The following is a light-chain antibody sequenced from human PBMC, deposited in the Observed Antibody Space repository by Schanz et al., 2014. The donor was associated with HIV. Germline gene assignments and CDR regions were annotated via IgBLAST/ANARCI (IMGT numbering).Light chain of an antibody. V-gene: IGLV2-14*01. Sequence: QSVLTQPASVSGSPGQSITISCTGTSSDVGGYNYVSWYQQHPGKAPKLMIYDVSNRPSGVSNRFSGSKSGVTASLTISGLQSEDEADYYCSSYANTDTVLFGGGTKLTVL. CDR3: SSYANTDTVL. CDR1: SSDVGGYNY. CDR2: DVS. J-gene: IGLJ2*01.